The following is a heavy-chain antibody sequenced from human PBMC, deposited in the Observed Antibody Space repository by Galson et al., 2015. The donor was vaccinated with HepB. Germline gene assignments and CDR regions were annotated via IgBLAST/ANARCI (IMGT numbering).Heavy chain of an antibody. J-gene: IGHJ4*02. CDR1: GDSVSSNSAA. V-gene: IGHV6-1*01. D-gene: IGHD6-13*01. Sequence: CAISGDSVSSNSAAWNWIRQSPSRGLEWLGRTYYRSKWYNDYAVSVKSRITINPDTSKNQFFLQLNSVTPEDTAVYFCARGRVAAPVTFTLRRAYYFDYGGPGTLVTVSS. CDR3: ARGRVAAPVTFTLRRAYYFDY. CDR2: TYYRSKWYN.